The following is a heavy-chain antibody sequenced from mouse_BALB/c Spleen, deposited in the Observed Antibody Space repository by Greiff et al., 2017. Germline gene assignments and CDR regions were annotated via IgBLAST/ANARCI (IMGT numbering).Heavy chain of an antibody. CDR3: ARDGDYRYDGAWFAY. V-gene: IGHV2-6-7*01. Sequence: VHLVESGPGLVAPSQSLSITCTVSGFSLTGYGVNWVRQPPGKGLEWLGMIWGDGSTDYNSALKSRLSISKDNSKSQVFLKMNSLQTDDTARYYGARDGDYRYDGAWFAYWGQGTMVTVSA. CDR2: IWGDGST. J-gene: IGHJ3*01. D-gene: IGHD2-14*01. CDR1: GFSLTGYG.